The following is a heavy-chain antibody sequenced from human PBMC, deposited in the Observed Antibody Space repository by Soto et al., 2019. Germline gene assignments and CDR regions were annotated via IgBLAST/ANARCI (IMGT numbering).Heavy chain of an antibody. CDR1: GFAFSTYW. CDR3: ARGGQWMSIDY. Sequence: EVQVVESGGGLVQPGGSLRLSCAASGFAFSTYWMHWVRQAPGKGLVWVSRINSDGSSTGYADSVKGRFTISRDNAKNTLYQQMKSLRAEDTSVYYCARGGQWMSIDYWGQGTLVTVSS. D-gene: IGHD6-19*01. V-gene: IGHV3-74*01. J-gene: IGHJ4*02. CDR2: INSDGSST.